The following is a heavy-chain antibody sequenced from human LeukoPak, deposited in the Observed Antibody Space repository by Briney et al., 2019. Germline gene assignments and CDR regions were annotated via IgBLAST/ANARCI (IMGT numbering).Heavy chain of an antibody. Sequence: PGGSLRLSWAASGFTFSSYWMHWVRQAPGKGLVWVSRINSDGSSETYADSVKGRFTISRDNAKNTLYVQMNSLRAEDTAVYYCERDDPYSEGMDVWGQGTSVTVSS. V-gene: IGHV3-74*03. CDR2: INSDGSSE. CDR1: GFTFSSYW. J-gene: IGHJ6*02. D-gene: IGHD3-9*01. CDR3: ERDDPYSEGMDV.